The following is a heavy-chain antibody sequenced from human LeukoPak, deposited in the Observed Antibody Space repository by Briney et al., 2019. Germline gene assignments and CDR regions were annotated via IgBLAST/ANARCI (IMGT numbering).Heavy chain of an antibody. V-gene: IGHV3-30-3*01. CDR2: ISYDGSNK. CDR1: GFTFSSYA. D-gene: IGHD3-22*01. CDR3: AKDRFYDSDFDY. Sequence: GGSLRLSCAASGFTFSSYAMHWVRQAPGKGLEWVAVISYDGSNKYYADSVKGRFTISRDNSKNTLYLQMNSLRAEDTAVYYCAKDRFYDSDFDYWGQGTLVTVSS. J-gene: IGHJ4*02.